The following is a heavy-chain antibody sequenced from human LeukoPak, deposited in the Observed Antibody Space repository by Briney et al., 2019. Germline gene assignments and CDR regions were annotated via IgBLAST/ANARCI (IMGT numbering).Heavy chain of an antibody. D-gene: IGHD2-21*01. V-gene: IGHV3-21*01. CDR3: ARDRHYSVSGGYWTSLYYHMDV. CDR1: GFTFSSYS. Sequence: GGSLRLSCAASGFTFSSYSMNWVRQAPGKGLEWVSSISSSSSYIYYADSVKGRFTISRDNAKNSLYLQMNSLRAEDTAVYYCARDRHYSVSGGYWTSLYYHMDVWGEGTTITVSS. J-gene: IGHJ6*03. CDR2: ISSSSSYI.